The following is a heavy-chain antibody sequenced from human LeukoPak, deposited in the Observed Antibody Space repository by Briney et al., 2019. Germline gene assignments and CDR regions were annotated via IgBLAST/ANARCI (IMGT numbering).Heavy chain of an antibody. CDR2: IYPGDSDT. Sequence: GESLKISCKGSGYSFTSYWIGWVRQMPGKVLEWMGIIYPGDSDTRDSPSFQGQVTISADKSISTASLRWSSLKASDTAMYYCARNYDFWSGYNNAFDIWGQGTMVTVSS. V-gene: IGHV5-51*01. CDR1: GYSFTSYW. J-gene: IGHJ3*02. D-gene: IGHD3-3*01. CDR3: ARNYDFWSGYNNAFDI.